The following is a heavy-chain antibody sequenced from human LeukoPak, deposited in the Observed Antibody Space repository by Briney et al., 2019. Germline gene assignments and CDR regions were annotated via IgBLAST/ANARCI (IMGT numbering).Heavy chain of an antibody. Sequence: SETLSLTCAVYGGSFSGCYWSWIRQPPGKGLEWIGEINHSGSTNYNPSLKSRVTISVDTSKNQFSLKLSSVTAADTAAYYCARVATTKWFGAGSLSGVVRSQVIPDYWGQGTLVTVSS. V-gene: IGHV4-34*01. J-gene: IGHJ4*02. D-gene: IGHD3-10*01. CDR1: GGSFSGCY. CDR2: INHSGST. CDR3: ARVATTKWFGAGSLSGVVRSQVIPDY.